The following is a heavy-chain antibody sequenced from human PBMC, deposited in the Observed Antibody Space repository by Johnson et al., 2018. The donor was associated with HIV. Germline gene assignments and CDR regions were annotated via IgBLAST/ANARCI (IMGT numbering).Heavy chain of an antibody. D-gene: IGHD3-3*02. CDR1: GFTFSSYG. Sequence: QMLLVESGGGAVQPGRSLRLSCAASGFTFSSYGMPWVRQAPAQGLERVAVISYVGSNKYYADSVKVRFPISRGNSKQTLYVQMNSLRVEDTAVYYCAKSTQASIFRESGPYGAFDIWGQGTMVTVSS. J-gene: IGHJ3*02. V-gene: IGHV3-30*18. CDR2: ISYVGSNK. CDR3: AKSTQASIFRESGPYGAFDI.